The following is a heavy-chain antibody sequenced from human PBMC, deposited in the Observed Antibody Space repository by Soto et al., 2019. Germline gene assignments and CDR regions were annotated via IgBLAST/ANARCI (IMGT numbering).Heavy chain of an antibody. V-gene: IGHV1-2*04. CDR2: INPNSGGT. CDR1: GYTFTGYY. CDR3: ARGRTIFGVVINWFDP. Sequence: ASVKVCWKACGYTFTGYYMHWVRQAPRQGLEWMGWINPNSGGTNYAQKFQGWVTMTRDTSISTAYMELSRLRSDDTAVYYCARGRTIFGVVINWFDPWGQGTLVTVSS. J-gene: IGHJ5*02. D-gene: IGHD3-3*01.